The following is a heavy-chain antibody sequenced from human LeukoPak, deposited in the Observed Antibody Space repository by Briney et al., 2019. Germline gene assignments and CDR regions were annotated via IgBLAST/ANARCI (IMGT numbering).Heavy chain of an antibody. J-gene: IGHJ4*02. Sequence: GGSLRLSCVASGFTFGSFAMSWFRQAPGRGLEWVSAIDGSGGSTYYADSVKGRFTISRDNSKNTLYLQMNSLRAEDTAIYYCAKDRRLPWDYFDSWGQGTLVTVSS. CDR1: GFTFGSFA. V-gene: IGHV3-23*01. CDR3: AKDRRLPWDYFDS. D-gene: IGHD5-12*01. CDR2: IDGSGGST.